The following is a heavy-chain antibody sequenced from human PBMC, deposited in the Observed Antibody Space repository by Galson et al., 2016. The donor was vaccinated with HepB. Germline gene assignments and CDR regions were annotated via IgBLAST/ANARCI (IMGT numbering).Heavy chain of an antibody. CDR1: GLTVYNNY. Sequence: SLRLSCAASGLTVYNNYMSWVRQAPGKGLECISLIYSGGDTVYADSVKGRFTISRDHSKNTVYLQMNGLRVEDTAVYYCARDPPSVATGTWAWGQGTQVTVSS. D-gene: IGHD3-9*01. CDR2: IYSGGDT. J-gene: IGHJ5*02. V-gene: IGHV3-66*01. CDR3: ARDPPSVATGTWA.